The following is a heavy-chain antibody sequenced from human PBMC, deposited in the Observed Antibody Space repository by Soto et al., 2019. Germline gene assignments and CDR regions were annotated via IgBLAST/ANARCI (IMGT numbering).Heavy chain of an antibody. Sequence: PSETLCLTCIFCVGSISENYWNWVRQPPGKGLEWIGLIFANGHTDYNPSLKSRVTMSVDASKNQFSLRLTSMTAADTAVYYCVASLAASGLNWLDPWGRGTMFTVSS. V-gene: IGHV4-4*07. CDR1: VGSISENY. D-gene: IGHD6-13*01. CDR2: IFANGHT. J-gene: IGHJ5*02. CDR3: VASLAASGLNWLDP.